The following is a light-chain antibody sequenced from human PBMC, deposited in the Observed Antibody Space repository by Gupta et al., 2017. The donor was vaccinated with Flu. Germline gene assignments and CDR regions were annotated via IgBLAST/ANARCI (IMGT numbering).Light chain of an antibody. CDR3: QGWDRSSDNAVL. V-gene: IGLV3-21*02. CDR2: EDD. J-gene: IGLJ2*01. CDR1: NVGKSS. Sequence: TAIMACGGTNVGKSSVVWYQQQPGQAPVLVVYEDDDRRSGIPERFSGSKSEDTATLTITRVEVGEEADFYCQGWDRSSDNAVLFGGGTKLTVL.